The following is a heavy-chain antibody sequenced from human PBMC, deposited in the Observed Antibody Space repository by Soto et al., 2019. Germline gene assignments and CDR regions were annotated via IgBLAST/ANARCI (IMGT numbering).Heavy chain of an antibody. CDR3: ARVAGGYCSGGSCYSGGWFDP. Sequence: SETLSLTCTVSGGSISSGGYYWSWIRQHPGKGLEWIGYIHYSGSTYYNPSLKSRVTISVDTSKNQFSLKLSSVTAADTAVYYCARVAGGYCSGGSCYSGGWFDPWGQGTLVTVSS. J-gene: IGHJ5*02. CDR1: GGSISSGGYY. CDR2: IHYSGST. D-gene: IGHD2-15*01. V-gene: IGHV4-31*03.